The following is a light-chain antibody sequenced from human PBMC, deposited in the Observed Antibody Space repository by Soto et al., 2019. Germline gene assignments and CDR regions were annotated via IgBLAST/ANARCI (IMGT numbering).Light chain of an antibody. CDR1: QSVSSSY. V-gene: IGKV3-20*01. CDR2: GTS. J-gene: IGKJ1*01. CDR3: QQYGSSSWT. Sequence: EIVLTQSPGTLSLSPGERATLSCRASQSVSSSYLAWYQQKPGQAPRLLIYGTSSRATAILDRFSGSGSGTDLTLTISRLEPEDFALYYCQQYGSSSWTFGQGTKVEIK.